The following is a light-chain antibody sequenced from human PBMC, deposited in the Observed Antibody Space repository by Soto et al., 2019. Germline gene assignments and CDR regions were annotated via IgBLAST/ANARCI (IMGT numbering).Light chain of an antibody. CDR2: ATS. V-gene: IGKV1-27*01. J-gene: IGKJ2*01. Sequence: DVQMTQSPSSLSAFVGDRVTITCRASQGIAPYLAWFQQKPGKVPKLLIYATSTLQSGVPSRFSGSGSGTDFTLTISSLQPEDVGTYYCQQSYSTPVTFGQGTKLEIK. CDR1: QGIAPY. CDR3: QQSYSTPVT.